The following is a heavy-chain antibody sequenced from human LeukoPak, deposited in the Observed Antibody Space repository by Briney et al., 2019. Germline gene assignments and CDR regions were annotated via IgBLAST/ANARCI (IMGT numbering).Heavy chain of an antibody. CDR1: GGSISSSY. CDR2: IYCSGST. D-gene: IGHD5-18*01. CDR3: ARDGDTAMVGDFFDC. Sequence: SETLSLTCTVSGGSISSSYWSWIRQPPGKGLEWIGYIYCSGSTKYNPSLKSRVTISVDTSKNQFSLKLSSVTAADTAVYYCARDGDTAMVGDFFDCWGQGTLVTVSS. V-gene: IGHV4-59*01. J-gene: IGHJ4*02.